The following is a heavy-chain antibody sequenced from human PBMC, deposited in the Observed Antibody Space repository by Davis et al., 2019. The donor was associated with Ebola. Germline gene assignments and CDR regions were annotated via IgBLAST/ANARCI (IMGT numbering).Heavy chain of an antibody. CDR1: GYTFTSYA. Sequence: AASVKVSCKASGYTFTSYAMHWVRQAPGQRLEWMGWINAGNGNTKYSQKFQGRVTITRDTSVSTAYMELSSLRSEDTAVYYCARDGIVGATSTGGYYYYGMDVWGQGTTVTVSS. CDR3: ARDGIVGATSTGGYYYYGMDV. J-gene: IGHJ6*02. CDR2: INAGNGNT. D-gene: IGHD1-26*01. V-gene: IGHV1-3*01.